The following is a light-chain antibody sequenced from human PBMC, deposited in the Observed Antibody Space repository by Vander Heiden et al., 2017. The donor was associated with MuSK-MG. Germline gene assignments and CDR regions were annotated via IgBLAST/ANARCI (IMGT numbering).Light chain of an antibody. Sequence: DIVMTQSPLSLPVTPGEPAPISCRSSQSLLHSNGYNYLDWYLQKPGQSPQLLIYLGSNRASGVPDRFSGSGSGTDFTLKISRVEAEDVGVYYCMQALQTPSFGPGTKVDIK. CDR1: QSLLHSNGYNY. V-gene: IGKV2-28*01. CDR2: LGS. J-gene: IGKJ3*01. CDR3: MQALQTPS.